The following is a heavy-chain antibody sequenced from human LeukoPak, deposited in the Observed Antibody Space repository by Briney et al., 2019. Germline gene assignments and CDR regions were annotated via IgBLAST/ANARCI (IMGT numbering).Heavy chain of an antibody. V-gene: IGHV3-21*01. CDR1: GFTFSSYS. Sequence: GGSLRLSCAAYGFTFSSYSMNWARQAPGKGLEWVSSISSSSSYIYYADSVKGRFTISRDNAKNSLYLQMNSLRAEDTAVYYCARGLSTMVRGVISGTNFNFDYWGQGTLVTVSS. CDR2: ISSSSSYI. D-gene: IGHD3-10*01. CDR3: ARGLSTMVRGVISGTNFNFDY. J-gene: IGHJ4*02.